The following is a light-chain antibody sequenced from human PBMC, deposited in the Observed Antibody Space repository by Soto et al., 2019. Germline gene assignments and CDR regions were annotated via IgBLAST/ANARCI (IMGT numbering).Light chain of an antibody. CDR3: QQYGSSPLVT. Sequence: EIGLTQSPGTLSLSPGERATLSCRASQSVSSSYLAWYQQKPGQAPRLLIYGASSRATCIPDRFSCSGSGPDFTLTISRLEPEDFAVYYCQQYGSSPLVTFGQGTRLEIK. J-gene: IGKJ5*01. V-gene: IGKV3-20*01. CDR2: GAS. CDR1: QSVSSSY.